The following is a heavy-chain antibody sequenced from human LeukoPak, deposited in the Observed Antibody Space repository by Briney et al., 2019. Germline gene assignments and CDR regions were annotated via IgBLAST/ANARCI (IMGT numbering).Heavy chain of an antibody. J-gene: IGHJ4*02. CDR1: GFTFSTYS. CDR3: AREYAIAAALDY. V-gene: IGHV3-48*02. CDR2: IRSSGSTI. D-gene: IGHD6-13*01. Sequence: GGSLRLSCAASGFTFSTYSMNWVRQAPGKGLEWVSFIRSSGSTIYYADSVKGRFTISRDNAKNSLYLQMNSLRDEDTAVYYCAREYAIAAALDYWGQGTLVTVSS.